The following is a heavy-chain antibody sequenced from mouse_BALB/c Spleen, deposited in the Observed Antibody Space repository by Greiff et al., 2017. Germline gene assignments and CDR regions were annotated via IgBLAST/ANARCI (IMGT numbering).Heavy chain of an antibody. D-gene: IGHD2-14*01. CDR2: ISSGSSTI. CDR1: GFTFSSFG. CDR3: ARSRVYRYDGGLDY. Sequence: DVQLQESGGGLVQPGGSRKLSCAASGFTFSSFGMHWVRQAPEKGLEWVAYISSGSSTIYYADTVKGRFTISRDNPKNTLFLQMTSLRSEDTAMYYCARSRVYRYDGGLDYWGQGTTLTVSS. V-gene: IGHV5-17*02. J-gene: IGHJ2*01.